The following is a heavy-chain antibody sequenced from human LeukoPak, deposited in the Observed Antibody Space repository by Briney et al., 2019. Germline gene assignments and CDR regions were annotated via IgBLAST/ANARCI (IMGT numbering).Heavy chain of an antibody. Sequence: ASVKVSCKASGYTFTSYGISWVRQAPGQGLEWMGWISAYNGNTNYAQRLQGRLTMTTDTSTSTAHMELRSLRSDDTAVYYCARETFFGSGTIDYWGQGTLVTVSS. CDR2: ISAYNGNT. CDR3: ARETFFGSGTIDY. V-gene: IGHV1-18*01. J-gene: IGHJ4*02. CDR1: GYTFTSYG. D-gene: IGHD1/OR15-1a*01.